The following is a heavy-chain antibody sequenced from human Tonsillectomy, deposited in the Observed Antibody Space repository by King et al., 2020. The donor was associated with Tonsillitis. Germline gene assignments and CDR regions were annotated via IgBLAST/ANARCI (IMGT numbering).Heavy chain of an antibody. CDR1: GFTVSSNY. CDR3: ARDCSSTSCYAAYYYVMGV. V-gene: IGHV3-53*01. CDR2: IYSGGNT. Sequence: VQLVESGGGLIQPGGSLRLSCAASGFTVSSNYMSWVRQAPGMGLEWVSIIYSGGNTYYADSVKGRFTISRDNSKNTLYLQMNSLRAEDTAVYDCARDCSSTSCYAAYYYVMGVWGQGTTVTVSS. D-gene: IGHD2-2*01. J-gene: IGHJ6*02.